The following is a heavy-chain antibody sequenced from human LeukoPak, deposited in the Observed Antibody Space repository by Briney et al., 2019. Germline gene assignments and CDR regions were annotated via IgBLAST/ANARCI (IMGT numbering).Heavy chain of an antibody. CDR2: ISDDGSDK. J-gene: IGHJ4*02. Sequence: GGSLRLSCAASGFTFSSYAMHWVRQAPGKGLEWVAVISDDGSDKYYADSVKGRFTISRDNSENTLYLQMKGLRAEDTAVYYCARGDGYNFFDYWGQGTLVTVSS. CDR1: GFTFSSYA. D-gene: IGHD5-24*01. CDR3: ARGDGYNFFDY. V-gene: IGHV3-30*14.